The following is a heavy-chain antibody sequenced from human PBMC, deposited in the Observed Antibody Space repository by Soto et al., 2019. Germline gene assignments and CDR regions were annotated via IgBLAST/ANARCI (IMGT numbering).Heavy chain of an antibody. CDR3: ARDLKLVNYYGSGSYYNESNYYFYYGMDV. CDR2: IYYSGST. CDR1: GGSISSGGYY. J-gene: IGHJ6*02. V-gene: IGHV4-61*08. D-gene: IGHD3-10*01. Sequence: SETLSLTCTVSGGSISSGGYYWSWIRQHPGTGLEWIGHIYYSGSTNYNPSLKSRVTISVDTSKNQFSLKLSSVTAADTAVYYCARDLKLVNYYGSGSYYNESNYYFYYGMDVWGQGTTVTVSS.